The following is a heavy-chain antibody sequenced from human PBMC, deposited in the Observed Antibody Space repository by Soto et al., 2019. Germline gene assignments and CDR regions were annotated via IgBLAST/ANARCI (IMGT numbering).Heavy chain of an antibody. V-gene: IGHV1-69*13. Sequence: ASVEVSCKXSGGTFNSYDINWVRQAPGQGLEWMGGIIPIVETPKYAQKFQGRVTITADESTNTVYMELSSLRSEDTAMYYCARLSRPNYYDTSGFFKDNWFDPWGQGTLVTVPQ. CDR2: IIPIVETP. D-gene: IGHD3-22*01. CDR1: GGTFNSYD. J-gene: IGHJ5*02. CDR3: ARLSRPNYYDTSGFFKDNWFDP.